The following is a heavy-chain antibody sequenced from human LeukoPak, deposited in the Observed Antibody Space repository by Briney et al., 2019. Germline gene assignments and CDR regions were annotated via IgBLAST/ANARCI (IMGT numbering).Heavy chain of an antibody. J-gene: IGHJ4*02. Sequence: ASVKVSCKASGYTSTSYGISWVRQAPGQGLEWMGWISAYNGNTNYAQKLQDRVTMTTDTSTSTAYMELRSLRSDDTAVYYCAGAAYGDPFDYWGQGTLVTVSS. V-gene: IGHV1-18*01. CDR1: GYTSTSYG. CDR2: ISAYNGNT. D-gene: IGHD4-17*01. CDR3: AGAAYGDPFDY.